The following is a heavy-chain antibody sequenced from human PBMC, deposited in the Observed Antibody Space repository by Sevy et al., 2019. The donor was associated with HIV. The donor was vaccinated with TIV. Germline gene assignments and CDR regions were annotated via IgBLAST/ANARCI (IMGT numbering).Heavy chain of an antibody. V-gene: IGHV3-53*01. J-gene: IGHJ4*02. D-gene: IGHD3-3*01. Sequence: GGSLRLSCTVSGFTVSSNFISWVRQAPGKGLEWVSVIWLTGATYYADSVKGRLTISKENSKNTGYLDMNSLRAEDTAVYYCARGKHVSDYYGSFDYWGQGTLVTVSS. CDR2: IWLTGAT. CDR3: ARGKHVSDYYGSFDY. CDR1: GFTVSSNF.